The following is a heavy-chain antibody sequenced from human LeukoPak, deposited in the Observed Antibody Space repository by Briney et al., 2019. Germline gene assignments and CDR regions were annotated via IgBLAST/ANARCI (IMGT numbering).Heavy chain of an antibody. CDR2: IYYSGDT. J-gene: IGHJ3*02. Sequence: SETLSLTCTVSGGSISSSSYYWGWDRQPPGKGLEWIGTIYYSGDTYYNPSLKSRVTFSVDTSKNQFSLKLSSVTAADTAVYYCARKRTIFGVANAFDIWGQGTMVTVSS. V-gene: IGHV4-39*07. CDR1: GGSISSSSYY. CDR3: ARKRTIFGVANAFDI. D-gene: IGHD3-3*01.